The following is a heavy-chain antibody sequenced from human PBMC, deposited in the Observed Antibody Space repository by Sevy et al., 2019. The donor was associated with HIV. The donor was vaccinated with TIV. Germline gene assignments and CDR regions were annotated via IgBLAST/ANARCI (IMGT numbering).Heavy chain of an antibody. J-gene: IGHJ4*02. D-gene: IGHD6-19*01. Sequence: GGSLRLSCAASGFTFSSYGMHWVRQAPGKGLEWVAAIWFDGSNKYYEDSVKGRFTIFRDNSKNTQYLQMNSLRAEDTAVYYCARESPSDWYLHSWGQGTLVTVSS. V-gene: IGHV3-33*01. CDR1: GFTFSSYG. CDR3: ARESPSDWYLHS. CDR2: IWFDGSNK.